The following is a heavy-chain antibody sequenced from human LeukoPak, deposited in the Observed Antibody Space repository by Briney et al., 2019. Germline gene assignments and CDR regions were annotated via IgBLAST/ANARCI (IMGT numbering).Heavy chain of an antibody. CDR1: GYTFTGYY. V-gene: IGHV1-2*02. CDR3: ARSHEDRTFGVLRFLEWLFLDY. CDR2: INPNSGGT. Sequence: ASVKVSCKASGYTFTGYYMHWVRQAPGQGLEWMGWINPNSGGTNYAQKFQGRVTMTRDTSISTAYMELSRLRSDDTAVYYCARSHEDRTFGVLRFLEWLFLDYWGQGTLVTVSS. D-gene: IGHD3-3*01. J-gene: IGHJ4*02.